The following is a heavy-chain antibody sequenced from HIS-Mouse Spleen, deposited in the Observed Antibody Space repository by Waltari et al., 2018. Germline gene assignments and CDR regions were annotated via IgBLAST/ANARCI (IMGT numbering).Heavy chain of an antibody. J-gene: IGHJ2*01. V-gene: IGHV4-39*07. Sequence: QLQLQESGPGLVKPSETLSLTCTVSGGSISSSSYYWGWIRQPPGKGLEGIGSIYYSGSTYYNPSLKIRVTRSVDTSKNQFSLKLSSVTAADTAVYYCAREIPYSSSWYDWYFDLWGRGTLVTVSS. CDR2: IYYSGST. CDR3: AREIPYSSSWYDWYFDL. CDR1: GGSISSSSYY. D-gene: IGHD6-13*01.